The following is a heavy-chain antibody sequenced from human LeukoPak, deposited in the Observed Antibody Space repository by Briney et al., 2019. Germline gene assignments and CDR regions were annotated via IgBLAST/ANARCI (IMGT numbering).Heavy chain of an antibody. CDR1: GGSISSSNW. Sequence: PSGALSLTCAVSGGSISSSNWWRWVRPPPRKGLEWIGEIYHSGSTNYNPSLKSRVTISVDTSKNQFSLKLSSVTAADTAVYYCARDQSSGLHITRGQGTLVTVSS. CDR3: ARDQSSGLHIT. J-gene: IGHJ4*02. V-gene: IGHV4-4*02. CDR2: IYHSGST. D-gene: IGHD6-19*01.